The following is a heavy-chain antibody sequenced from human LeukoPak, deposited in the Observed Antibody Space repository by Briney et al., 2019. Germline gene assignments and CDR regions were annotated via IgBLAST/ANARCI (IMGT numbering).Heavy chain of an antibody. D-gene: IGHD6-6*01. J-gene: IGHJ6*04. V-gene: IGHV4-39*01. CDR3: ATEDGYSSSNV. Sequence: SETLSLTCTVSGGSISSSSYYWGWIRQPPGKGLEWIGGIYYSGSTYYNPSLKSRVTISVDTSKNQFSLKLSSVTAADTAVYYCATEDGYSSSNVWGKGTTVTVSS. CDR2: IYYSGST. CDR1: GGSISSSSYY.